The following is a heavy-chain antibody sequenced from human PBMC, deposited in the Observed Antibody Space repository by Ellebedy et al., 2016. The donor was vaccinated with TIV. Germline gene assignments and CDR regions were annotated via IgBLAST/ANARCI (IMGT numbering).Heavy chain of an antibody. CDR1: GYTFTGYY. D-gene: IGHD4-17*01. CDR3: ARDFDYGDYYYFDY. CDR2: INPNSGGT. V-gene: IGHV1-2*07. Sequence: AASVKVSCKASGYTFTGYYMHWVRQAPGQGLAWMRLINPNSGGTNYAHKFQGRVTMTRDTSISTAYMELSRLRSDDTAVYYCARDFDYGDYYYFDYWGQGTLVTVSS. J-gene: IGHJ4*02.